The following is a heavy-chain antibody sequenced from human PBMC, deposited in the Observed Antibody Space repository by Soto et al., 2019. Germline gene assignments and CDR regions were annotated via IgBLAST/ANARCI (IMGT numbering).Heavy chain of an antibody. CDR3: ARSDNWNDEWFDP. J-gene: IGHJ5*02. Sequence: VQLVQSGAEVKKPGASVKVSCKASGYTFTSYDINWVRRATGQGLEWMGWMNPNSGNTGYAQKFQGRVTMTRNTSISTAYMELSSLRSENTAVYYCARSDNWNDEWFDPWGQGTLVTVSS. CDR2: MNPNSGNT. CDR1: GYTFTSYD. D-gene: IGHD1-20*01. V-gene: IGHV1-8*01.